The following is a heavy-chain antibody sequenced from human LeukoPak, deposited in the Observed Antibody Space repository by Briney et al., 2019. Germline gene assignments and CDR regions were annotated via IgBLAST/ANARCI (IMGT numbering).Heavy chain of an antibody. J-gene: IGHJ6*03. Sequence: ASVKVSCKASGYTFTSYGISWVRQAPGQGLEWMGWISAYNGNTNYAQKLQGRVTMTTVTSTSTAYMELRSLRSDDTAVYYCARGPIDGTLGYCSSTSCSGYYYYMDVWGKGTTVTVSS. CDR1: GYTFTSYG. CDR3: ARGPIDGTLGYCSSTSCSGYYYYMDV. V-gene: IGHV1-18*01. CDR2: ISAYNGNT. D-gene: IGHD2-2*01.